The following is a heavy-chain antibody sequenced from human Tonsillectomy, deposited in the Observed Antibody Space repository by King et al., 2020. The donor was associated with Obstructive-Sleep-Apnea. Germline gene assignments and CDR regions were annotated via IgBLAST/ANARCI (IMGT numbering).Heavy chain of an antibody. CDR3: ARFVSGGGYQLLSFIDY. CDR2: IDPADSYT. V-gene: IGHV5-10-1*03. CDR1: GYRFTNSW. D-gene: IGHD2-2*01. Sequence: QLVQSGPEVKKPGESLRISCKGSGYRFTNSWISWVRQLPGKGLEWMGRIDPADSYTNYSRSFQGHIGISADKSTRTAYLQWSSLRASDTAMYYWARFVSGGGYQLLSFIDYWGQGTLVTVSS. J-gene: IGHJ4*02.